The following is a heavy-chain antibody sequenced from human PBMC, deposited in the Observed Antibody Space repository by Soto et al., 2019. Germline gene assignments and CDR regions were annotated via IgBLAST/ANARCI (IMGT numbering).Heavy chain of an antibody. J-gene: IGHJ4*02. D-gene: IGHD1-26*01. CDR3: ARDDSGFSGSHYIDYFNY. V-gene: IGHV1-46*01. CDR1: GYTFTSYY. CDR2: INFTGGSR. Sequence: ASVKVSCKASGYTFTSYYLHWVRQAPGQGLEWMGIINFTGGSRNYAQKFQGRVTMTRDTSTSTVYMELSSLTSEDTAVYYCARDDSGFSGSHYIDYFNYWGQGALVTVSS.